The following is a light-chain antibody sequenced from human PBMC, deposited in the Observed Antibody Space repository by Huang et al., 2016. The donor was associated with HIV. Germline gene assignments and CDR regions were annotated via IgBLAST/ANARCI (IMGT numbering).Light chain of an antibody. J-gene: IGKJ4*01. CDR1: RSVSSK. V-gene: IGKV3-11*02. CDR3: QQRDDWPST. CDR2: DAS. Sequence: EVVLTQSPATLSLSPGERATLSCRASRSVSSKLVWYRQKYGQAPRLRVYDASNRATGIPARFSGSGSGRDFTLTISSLEPEDFAVYYCQQRDDWPSTVGGGTRVEIK.